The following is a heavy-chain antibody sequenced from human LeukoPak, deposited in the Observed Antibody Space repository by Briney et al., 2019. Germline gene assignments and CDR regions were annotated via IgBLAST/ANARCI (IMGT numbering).Heavy chain of an antibody. CDR2: INPNTGGT. D-gene: IGHD3-10*01. J-gene: IGHJ4*02. CDR3: ARGRGELLWFGEYLYFDY. CDR1: SYTFTNYA. Sequence: GASVKVSCKASSYTFTNYAFTWVRQAPGQGLEWMGWINPNTGGTNYPQKFQGRVTMTRDTSITTAYMELSRLRSDDTAIYYCARGRGELLWFGEYLYFDYWGQGTLVTVSS. V-gene: IGHV1-2*02.